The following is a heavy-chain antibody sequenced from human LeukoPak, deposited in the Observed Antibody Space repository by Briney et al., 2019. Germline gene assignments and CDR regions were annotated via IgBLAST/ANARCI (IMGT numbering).Heavy chain of an antibody. CDR2: IIPILGIA. V-gene: IGHV1-69*04. CDR1: GGTFSSYA. CDR3: ASPHAFDI. Sequence: SVKVSCKASGGTFSSYAISWVRQAPGQGLEWMGRIIPILGIANYAQKFQGRVAITADKSTSTAYMELSSLRSEDTAVYYRASPHAFDIWGQGTMVTVSS. J-gene: IGHJ3*02.